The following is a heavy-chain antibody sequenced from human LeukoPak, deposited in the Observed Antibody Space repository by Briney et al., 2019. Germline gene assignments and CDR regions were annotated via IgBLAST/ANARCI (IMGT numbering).Heavy chain of an antibody. V-gene: IGHV3-23*01. D-gene: IGHD3-3*01. CDR3: AKNGGWRELRFLEWLLWNDY. J-gene: IGHJ4*02. CDR2: ISGSGGST. CDR1: GFTFSSYA. Sequence: PGGSLRLSCAASGFTFSSYAMSWVRQAPGKGLEWVSAISGSGGSTYYADSVKGRFTISRDNSKNTLYLQMNSLRAEDTAVYYCAKNGGWRELRFLEWLLWNDYWGQGTLVTVSS.